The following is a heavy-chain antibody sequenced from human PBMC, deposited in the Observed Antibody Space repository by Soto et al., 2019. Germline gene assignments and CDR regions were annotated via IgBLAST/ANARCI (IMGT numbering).Heavy chain of an antibody. CDR3: ARELWEYGDCSSTSCRIVDY. CDR2: IRQDGSET. CDR1: GFTFSSYW. J-gene: IGHJ4*02. D-gene: IGHD2-2*03. V-gene: IGHV3-7*01. Sequence: EVQLVESGGGLVQPGGSLRLSCAASGFTFSSYWMSWVRQAPGKGLEWVANIRQDGSETYSVDSVKGRFAISRDNDENSLYLQMNSLRAEDTAVYYCARELWEYGDCSSTSCRIVDYWGQGTLVTVSS.